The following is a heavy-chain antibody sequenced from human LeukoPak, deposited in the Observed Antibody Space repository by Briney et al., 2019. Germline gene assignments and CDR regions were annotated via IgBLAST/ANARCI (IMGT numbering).Heavy chain of an antibody. V-gene: IGHV3-21*01. CDR2: ISSSSSYI. Sequence: GGSLRLSCAASGFTFSSYSMNWVRQAPGKGLEWVSSISSSSSYIYYADSVKGRFTISRDNAKNSLYLQMNSLRAEDTAVYYCARDWIQLWPHAFDIWGQGTMVTVSS. CDR3: ARDWIQLWPHAFDI. J-gene: IGHJ3*02. CDR1: GFTFSSYS. D-gene: IGHD5-18*01.